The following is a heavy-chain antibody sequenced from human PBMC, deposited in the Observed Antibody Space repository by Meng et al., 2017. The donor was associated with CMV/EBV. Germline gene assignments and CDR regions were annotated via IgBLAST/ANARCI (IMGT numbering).Heavy chain of an antibody. J-gene: IGHJ6*02. CDR1: YY. Sequence: YYMHWVRQAPGQGLEWMGWINPNSGGTNYAQKFQGWVTMTRDTSISTAYMELSRLRSDDTAVYYCARDPFGSRGGFGEFYFYGMDVWGQGTTVTVSS. CDR2: INPNSGGT. CDR3: ARDPFGSRGGFGEFYFYGMDV. V-gene: IGHV1-2*04. D-gene: IGHD3-10*01.